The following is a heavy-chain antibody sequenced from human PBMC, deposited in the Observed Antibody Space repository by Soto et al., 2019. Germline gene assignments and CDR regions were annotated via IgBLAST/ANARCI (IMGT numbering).Heavy chain of an antibody. J-gene: IGHJ4*02. CDR1: GFTFNSHA. CDR2: ISGSGGST. V-gene: IGHV3-23*01. D-gene: IGHD1-26*01. Sequence: GGSLRLSCAASGFTFNSHAMNWVRQAPGKGLEWVSAISGSGGSTYYADSVKGRFTISRDNSKNTLYLQMNSLRAEDTAVYYCARRGSGSYYDYWGQGTLVTVSS. CDR3: ARRGSGSYYDY.